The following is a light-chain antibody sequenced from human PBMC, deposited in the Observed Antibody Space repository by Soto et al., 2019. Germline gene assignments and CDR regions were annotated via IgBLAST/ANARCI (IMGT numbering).Light chain of an antibody. Sequence: QPVLTQSPSASASLGASVKLTCTLSSGHSSYAIAWQQQQPEKGPRYLMKLNSDGSHSKGDGIPDRFSASSSGAERYLTISSLQSEDEADYYCQTWGTGVSVFGTGTKVTVL. V-gene: IGLV4-69*01. CDR2: LNSDGSH. CDR3: QTWGTGVSV. CDR1: SGHSSYA. J-gene: IGLJ1*01.